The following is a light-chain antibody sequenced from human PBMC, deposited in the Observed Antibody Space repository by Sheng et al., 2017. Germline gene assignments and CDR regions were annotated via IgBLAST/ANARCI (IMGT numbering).Light chain of an antibody. V-gene: IGLV1-40*01. J-gene: IGLJ2*01. CDR1: SSNIGAHYD. CDR3: QSYDSRLRGSV. CDR2: GNN. Sequence: QSVLTQPPSVSGAPGQRVTISCSGSSSNIGAHYDVHWYQQLPGTAPKLLIYGNNNRPSGVPDRFSGSKSGTSASLAITGLQAEDEADYYCQSYDSRLRGSVFGGGTKLNRP.